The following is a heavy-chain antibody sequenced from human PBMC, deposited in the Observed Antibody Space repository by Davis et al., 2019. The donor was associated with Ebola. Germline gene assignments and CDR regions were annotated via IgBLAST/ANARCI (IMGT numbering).Heavy chain of an antibody. V-gene: IGHV4-4*02. CDR2: IYHTGST. D-gene: IGHD3-16*01. Sequence: MPSETLSLTCAVSGGSISSSYWWSWVRQPPGKGLEWIGEIYHTGSTNYNPSLKSRVTISVDKSKNQFSLKLSSVTAADTAVYYCARLSPLGLRLGETYNWFDPWGPGTLVTVSS. J-gene: IGHJ5*02. CDR3: ARLSPLGLRLGETYNWFDP. CDR1: GGSISSSYW.